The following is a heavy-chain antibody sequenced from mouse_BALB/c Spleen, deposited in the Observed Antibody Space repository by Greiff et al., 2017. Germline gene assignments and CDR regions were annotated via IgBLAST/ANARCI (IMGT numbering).Heavy chain of an antibody. V-gene: IGHV3-2*02. D-gene: IGHD2-4*01. CDR1: GYSITSDYA. CDR3: ARRGMITTGGYAMDY. CDR2: ISYSGST. Sequence: EVMLVESGPGLVKPSQSLSLTCTVTGYSITSDYAWNWIRQFPGNKLEWMGYISYSGSTSYNPSLKSRISITRDTSKNQFFLQLNSVTTEDTATYYCARRGMITTGGYAMDYWGQGTSVTVSS. J-gene: IGHJ4*01.